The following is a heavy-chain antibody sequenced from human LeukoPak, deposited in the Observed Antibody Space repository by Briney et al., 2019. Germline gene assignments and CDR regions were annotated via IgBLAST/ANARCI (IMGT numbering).Heavy chain of an antibody. D-gene: IGHD3-3*01. CDR1: GYTFTSYY. CDR2: INPSGGST. CDR3: ARDSGSGYYIGDYYYGMDV. Sequence: ASVKVSCKASGYTFTSYYMHWVRQAPGQGLEWMGIINPSGGSTSYAQKFQGRVTMTRDTSTSTVYMELSSLRSEDTAVYYCARDSGSGYYIGDYYYGMDVWGQGTTVTVSS. V-gene: IGHV1-46*01. J-gene: IGHJ6*02.